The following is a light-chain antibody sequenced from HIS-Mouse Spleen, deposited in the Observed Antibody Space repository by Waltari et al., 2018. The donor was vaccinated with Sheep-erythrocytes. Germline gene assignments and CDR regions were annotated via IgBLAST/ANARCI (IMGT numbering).Light chain of an antibody. CDR1: TGAVTSGYY. Sequence: QTVVTQEPSLTVSPGGTVTLTCASSTGAVTSGYYPNWFQQKPGQAPRALIYSTSKQPSWTPARLSCSLLGGKAALTLSGVQPEDEAEYYCLLYYGGAWVFGGGTKLTVL. V-gene: IGLV7-43*01. CDR3: LLYYGGAWV. CDR2: STS. J-gene: IGLJ3*02.